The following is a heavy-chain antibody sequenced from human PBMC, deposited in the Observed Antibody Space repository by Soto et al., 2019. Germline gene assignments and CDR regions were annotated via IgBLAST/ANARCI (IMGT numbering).Heavy chain of an antibody. V-gene: IGHV3-74*01. J-gene: IGHJ4*02. CDR1: GFTFSGYW. Sequence: HPGGSLRLSCAASGFTFSGYWMDWVRHPPGKGLVWVARINVDGSNTGYADSVKGRFIISRDNAKNTVFLQMNSLRAEDTAVYYCARGLRDYWGQGTLVTVSS. CDR3: ARGLRDY. CDR2: INVDGSNT. D-gene: IGHD3-10*01.